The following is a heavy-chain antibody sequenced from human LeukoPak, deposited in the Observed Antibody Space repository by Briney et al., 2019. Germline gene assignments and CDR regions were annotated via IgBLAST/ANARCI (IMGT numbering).Heavy chain of an antibody. CDR2: ISHDGSEI. CDR3: VRDRNFKIDY. V-gene: IGHV3-74*01. D-gene: IGHD5-24*01. J-gene: IGHJ4*02. CDR1: RXTFSSYW. Sequence: GGSLRLSCAASRXTFSSYWMHWVRQAPGEGLVWVSRISHDGSEITYADSVKGRSTISRGNAKNTLYLQMNSLRADDTAVYYCVRDRNFKIDYWGQGTLVTVSS.